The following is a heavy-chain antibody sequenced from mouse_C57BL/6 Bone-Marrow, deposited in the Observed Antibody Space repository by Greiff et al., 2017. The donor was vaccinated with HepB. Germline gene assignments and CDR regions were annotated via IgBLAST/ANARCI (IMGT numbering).Heavy chain of an antibody. CDR3: ARLHYYGTD. J-gene: IGHJ1*03. CDR1: GFTFSNYW. Sequence: EVKLVESGGGLVQPGGSMKLSCVASGFTFSNYWMNWVRQSPEKRLEWVAYISNGGGSTYYPDTVKGRFTISRDNAKNTLYLQMSRLKSEDTAMYYCARLHYYGTDWGTGTTVTVSS. CDR2: ISNGGGST. V-gene: IGHV5-12*01. D-gene: IGHD1-1*01.